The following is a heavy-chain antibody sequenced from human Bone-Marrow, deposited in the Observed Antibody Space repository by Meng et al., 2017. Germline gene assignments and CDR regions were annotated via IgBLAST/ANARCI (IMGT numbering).Heavy chain of an antibody. CDR3: AREGGSYYDSSGYRYFDY. V-gene: IGHV3-74*01. CDR2: INSDGSST. J-gene: IGHJ4*02. Sequence: GESLKISCAASGFTFSSYWMHWVRQAPGKGLVWVSRINSDGSSTSYADSVKGRFTISRDNAKNTLYLQMNSLRAEDTAVYYCAREGGSYYDSSGYRYFDYWGQGTLVTVSS. D-gene: IGHD3-22*01. CDR1: GFTFSSYW.